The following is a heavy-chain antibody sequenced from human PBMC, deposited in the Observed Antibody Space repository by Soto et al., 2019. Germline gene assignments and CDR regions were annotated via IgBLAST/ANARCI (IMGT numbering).Heavy chain of an antibody. CDR2: INPNSGGT. CDR1: GYTFTGYY. CDR3: ARDTYCSGGSCYSRTTQYYGMDV. V-gene: IGHV1-2*04. D-gene: IGHD2-15*01. J-gene: IGHJ6*02. Sequence: QVQLVQSGAEVKKPGASVKVSCKASGYTFTGYYMHWVRQAPGQGLEWMGWINPNSGGTNYAQKFQGWVTMPRDTSISTAYMELSRLRSDDTAVYYCARDTYCSGGSCYSRTTQYYGMDVWCQGPTVTVSS.